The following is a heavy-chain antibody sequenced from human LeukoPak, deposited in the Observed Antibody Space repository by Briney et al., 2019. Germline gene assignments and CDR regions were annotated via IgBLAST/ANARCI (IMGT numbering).Heavy chain of an antibody. CDR1: GGTFSSYA. J-gene: IGHJ6*04. CDR2: IIPIFGTA. Sequence: GSSVKVSCKASGGTFSSYAISWVRQAPGQGLEWMGGIIPIFGTANYAQKFQGRVTITADKSTSTAYMELSSLRSEDTAVYYCARDEPRGSGSYHSYYYYGMDVWGKGTTATVSS. D-gene: IGHD3-10*01. CDR3: ARDEPRGSGSYHSYYYYGMDV. V-gene: IGHV1-69*06.